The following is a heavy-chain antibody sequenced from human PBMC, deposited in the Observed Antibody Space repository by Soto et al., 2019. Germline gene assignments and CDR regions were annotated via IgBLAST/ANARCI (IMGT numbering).Heavy chain of an antibody. CDR2: IYYSGST. CDR1: GGSISSGGYY. D-gene: IGHD6-6*01. V-gene: IGHV4-31*03. Sequence: QVQLQESGPGLVKPSQTLSLTCTVSGGSISSGGYYWSWIRQHPGKGLEWIGYIYYSGSTYYNPSVKSRVTISVDTSKNQFSLKLSSVTAADTAVDYCARSPGSIDSSSSRMYYYYGMDVWGQGTTVTVSS. J-gene: IGHJ6*02. CDR3: ARSPGSIDSSSSRMYYYYGMDV.